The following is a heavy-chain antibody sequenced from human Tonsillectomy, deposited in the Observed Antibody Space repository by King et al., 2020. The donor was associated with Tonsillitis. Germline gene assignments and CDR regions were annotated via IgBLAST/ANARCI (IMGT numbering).Heavy chain of an antibody. Sequence: VQLVESGAEVKKPGASVKVSCKASGYTFSSYDINWVRQATGQGLEWMGWMNPNSDNTGYAQKFQGRVTMTRNTSISTAYMELSSLRSEDAAVYYCARALQLWLPSFGRDYYYVMDVWGQGTAVTVSS. V-gene: IGHV1-8*01. CDR3: ARALQLWLPSFGRDYYYVMDV. CDR1: GYTFSSYD. CDR2: MNPNSDNT. J-gene: IGHJ6*02. D-gene: IGHD5-18*01.